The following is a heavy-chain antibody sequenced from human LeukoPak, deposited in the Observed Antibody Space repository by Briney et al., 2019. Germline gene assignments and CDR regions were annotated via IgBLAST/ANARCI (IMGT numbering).Heavy chain of an antibody. CDR2: IYYSGST. J-gene: IGHJ4*02. CDR3: ARQGELLSPIDS. D-gene: IGHD1-26*01. CDR1: GGSISSSSYY. Sequence: PSETLSLTCTVSGGSISSSSYYWGCIRQPPGEGLEWIGSIYYSGSTFYNPSLKSRVTISLDTSKNQFSLKLSSVTAADTAVYYCARQGELLSPIDSRGQGTLVTVSS. V-gene: IGHV4-39*01.